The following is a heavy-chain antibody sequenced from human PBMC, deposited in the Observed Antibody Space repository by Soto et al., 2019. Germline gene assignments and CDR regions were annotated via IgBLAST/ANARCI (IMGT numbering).Heavy chain of an antibody. J-gene: IGHJ3*02. CDR2: ISAYNGNT. V-gene: IGHV1-18*01. Sequence: ASVKVSCKASGYTFTSYGISWVRQAPGQGLEWMGWISAYNGNTNYAQKLQGRVTMTTDTSTSTAYMELRSLRSDDTAVYYCARDTKSYYDILTGPDAFDIWSQGTMVTVSS. D-gene: IGHD3-9*01. CDR1: GYTFTSYG. CDR3: ARDTKSYYDILTGPDAFDI.